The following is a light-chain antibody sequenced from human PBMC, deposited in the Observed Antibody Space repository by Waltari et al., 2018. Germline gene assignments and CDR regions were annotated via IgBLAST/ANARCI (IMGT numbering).Light chain of an antibody. CDR1: NIGSYS. V-gene: IGLV3-21*04. CDR3: QVWHAALDPGV. Sequence: SYVLTQPPSVSVAPGETARITCGGDNIGSYSVPWYQQKPGQAPVLVIRYDSDRPSGIPERLSGSNSANTATLTISRVEAGDEANYYCQVWHAALDPGVFGTGTEVTV. J-gene: IGLJ1*01. CDR2: YDS.